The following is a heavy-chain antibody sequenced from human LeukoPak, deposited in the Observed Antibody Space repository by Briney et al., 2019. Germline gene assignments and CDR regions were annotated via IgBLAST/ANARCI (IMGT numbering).Heavy chain of an antibody. D-gene: IGHD3-9*01. J-gene: IGHJ6*02. CDR3: ARPRNDILSGFHYYYGLDV. V-gene: IGHV3-74*01. CDR1: GFTFSSYW. CDR2: IKSDGRST. Sequence: SGGSLTLSCAASGFTFSSYWMHWVRQAPGQGLVWVSRIKSDGRSTSYADSVKGSFTFSRDNAKNTLYLQMNSLRAEDTAVYYCARPRNDILSGFHYYYGLDVWGQGATVTVSS.